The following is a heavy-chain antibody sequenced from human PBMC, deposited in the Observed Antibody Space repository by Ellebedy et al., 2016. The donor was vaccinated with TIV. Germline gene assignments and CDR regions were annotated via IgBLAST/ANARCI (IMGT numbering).Heavy chain of an antibody. CDR1: GFTFSTYA. J-gene: IGHJ6*02. D-gene: IGHD3-9*01. CDR2: LTTGGVT. Sequence: GESLKISCVVSGFTFSTYAMRWFRQAPGKGLEWVSALTTGGVTFYADSVKGRFTISRDSSKNTLSLQMNSLRVEDTAVYYCARAREPGYFAYYYYGMDVWGQGTTVTVSS. V-gene: IGHV3-23*01. CDR3: ARAREPGYFAYYYYGMDV.